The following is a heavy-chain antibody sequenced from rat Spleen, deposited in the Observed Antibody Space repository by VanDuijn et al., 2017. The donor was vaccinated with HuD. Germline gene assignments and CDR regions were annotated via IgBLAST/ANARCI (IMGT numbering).Heavy chain of an antibody. J-gene: IGHJ2*01. V-gene: IGHV5-25*01. Sequence: EVQLVESGGGLVQPGRSMKLSCAASGFTFSSYYMAWVRQAPTKGLEWVASISTGGGDTYYRDSVKGRFTISRDNTKSTLSLQMDSLRSEDTATYYCARRHYGYTDYFDYWGQGVMVPVSS. D-gene: IGHD1-11*01. CDR2: ISTGGGDT. CDR1: GFTFSSYY. CDR3: ARRHYGYTDYFDY.